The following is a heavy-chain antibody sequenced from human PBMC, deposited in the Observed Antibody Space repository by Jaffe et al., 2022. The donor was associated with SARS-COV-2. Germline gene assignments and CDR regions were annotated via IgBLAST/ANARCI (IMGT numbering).Heavy chain of an antibody. V-gene: IGHV3-7*01. D-gene: IGHD3-10*01. CDR3: AVIWFGHLLLPTY. CDR2: IKQDASEI. CDR1: GFTFSSYW. Sequence: EVQLVDSGGGLVQPGGSLRLSCAASGFTFSSYWMTWVRQAPGKGLEWVATIKQDASEIYYMDSVRGRFTISRDNAKKSLYLQMSSLRDEDTAVYYCAVIWFGHLLLPTYWGQGTLVTVSS. J-gene: IGHJ4*02.